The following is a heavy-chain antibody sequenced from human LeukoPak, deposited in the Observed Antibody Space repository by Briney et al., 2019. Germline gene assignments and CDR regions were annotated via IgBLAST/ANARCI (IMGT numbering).Heavy chain of an antibody. J-gene: IGHJ4*02. CDR1: GYTFTSYA. Sequence: APVKVSCKASGYTFTSYAMHWVRQAPGQRLEWMGWINAGNGNTKYSQKFQGRVTITRDTSASTAYMELSSLRSEDTAVYYCAREHDSSGYYFFDYWGQGTLVTVSS. CDR3: AREHDSSGYYFFDY. V-gene: IGHV1-3*01. CDR2: INAGNGNT. D-gene: IGHD3-22*01.